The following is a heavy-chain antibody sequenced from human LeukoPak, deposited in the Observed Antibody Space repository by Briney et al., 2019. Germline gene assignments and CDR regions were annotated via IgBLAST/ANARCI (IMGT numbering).Heavy chain of an antibody. D-gene: IGHD2-2*01. CDR3: AKSQGGYCSSTSCPRPFDY. CDR2: ISGSGGST. V-gene: IGHV3-23*01. J-gene: IGHJ4*02. CDR1: GFTFSSYA. Sequence: SGGSLRLSCAASGFTFSSYAMSWVRQAPGKGLEWVSAISGSGGSTYYADSVKGRFTISRDNSKNTLYLQMNSLRAEDTAVYYCAKSQGGYCSSTSCPRPFDYWGQGTLVTVSS.